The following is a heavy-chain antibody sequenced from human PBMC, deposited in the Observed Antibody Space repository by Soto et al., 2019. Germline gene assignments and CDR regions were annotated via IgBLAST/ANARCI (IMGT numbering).Heavy chain of an antibody. D-gene: IGHD3-22*01. V-gene: IGHV3-23*01. CDR3: AKPNQGYYYDSSGYYDGDY. J-gene: IGHJ4*02. CDR1: GFTFSSYA. Sequence: SLRLSCAASGFTFSSYAMSWVRQAPGKGLEWVSAISGSGGSTYYADSVKGRFAISRDNSKNTLYLQMNSLRAEDTAVYYCAKPNQGYYYDSSGYYDGDYWGQGTLVTVSS. CDR2: ISGSGGST.